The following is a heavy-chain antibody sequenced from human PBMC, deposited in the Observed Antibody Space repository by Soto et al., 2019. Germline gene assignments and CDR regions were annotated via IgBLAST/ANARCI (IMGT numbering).Heavy chain of an antibody. J-gene: IGHJ4*02. Sequence: QVQLVQSGAEMKKPGSSVKVSCQSSGGTFNTYAMNWVRQAPGQGPEWMGDISPMVGAANYAPKFQGRVTITADDSTCTSYMQLSSLTSEDTAIYFCAREVQVHTPAFVYWGQGTLVTVSS. CDR2: ISPMVGAA. V-gene: IGHV1-69*19. D-gene: IGHD3-10*01. CDR1: GGTFNTYA. CDR3: AREVQVHTPAFVY.